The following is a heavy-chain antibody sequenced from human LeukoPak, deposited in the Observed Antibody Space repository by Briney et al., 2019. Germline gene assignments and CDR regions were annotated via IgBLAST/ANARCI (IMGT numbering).Heavy chain of an antibody. CDR1: GFTFSSFA. J-gene: IGHJ4*02. Sequence: PGGSLRLSCAASGFTFSSFAMSWVRQAPGKGLEWVSAISGSGGSTYYADSVKGRFTISRDNSKNTLYLQMGSLRAEDMAVYYCARSPGPANYFDYWGQGTLVTVSS. CDR2: ISGSGGST. V-gene: IGHV3-23*01. CDR3: ARSPGPANYFDY.